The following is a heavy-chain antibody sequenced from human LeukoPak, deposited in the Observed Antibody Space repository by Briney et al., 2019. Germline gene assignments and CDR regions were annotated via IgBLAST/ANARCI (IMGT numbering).Heavy chain of an antibody. CDR1: GFTFSSYA. J-gene: IGHJ5*02. CDR3: ARVLVDDLGTGDNWFDP. CDR2: ISYDGSNK. Sequence: TGGSLRLSCAASGFTFSSYAMHWVRQAPGKGLEWVAVISYDGSNKYYADSVKGRFTISRDNSKNTLYLQMNSLRAEDTAVYYCARVLVDDLGTGDNWFDPWGQGTLVNVSS. D-gene: IGHD2-2*01. V-gene: IGHV3-30*04.